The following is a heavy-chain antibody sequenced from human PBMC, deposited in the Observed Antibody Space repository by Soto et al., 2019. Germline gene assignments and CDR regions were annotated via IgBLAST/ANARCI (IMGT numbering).Heavy chain of an antibody. D-gene: IGHD4-4*01. CDR2: IYYSGST. CDR3: ARGHLPGGNSFYFDY. J-gene: IGHJ4*02. V-gene: IGHV4-31*03. CDR1: GGSISSGGYY. Sequence: SETLSLTCTVSGGSISSGGYYCSWIRQHPGKGLEWIGYIYYSGSTYYNPSLKSRVTISVDTSKNQFSLKLNSVTAADTADYYCARGHLPGGNSFYFDYWGQGSRVTVSS.